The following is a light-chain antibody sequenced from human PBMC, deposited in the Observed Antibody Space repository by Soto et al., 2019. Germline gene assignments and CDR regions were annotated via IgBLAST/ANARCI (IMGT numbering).Light chain of an antibody. J-gene: IGKJ1*01. CDR2: DAS. CDR3: QQRSNWPVP. V-gene: IGKV3-11*01. Sequence: EIVLTQSPGTLSLSPGERATLSCRASQSVSSYLAWYQQKPGQAPRLLIYDASTRATGISARFSGSGSGTDFTLTISSLEPEDFAVYYCQQRSNWPVPFGQGPKVDIK. CDR1: QSVSSY.